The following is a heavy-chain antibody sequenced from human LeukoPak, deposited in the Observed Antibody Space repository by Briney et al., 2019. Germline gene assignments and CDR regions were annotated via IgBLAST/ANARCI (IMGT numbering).Heavy chain of an antibody. Sequence: PGGSLRLSCAASGFTFSSYDMHWVRQATGKGLEWVSAIGTAGDTYYPGFVKGRFTISRENAKNSLYLQMNSLRAGDTAVYYCARAEQGYYDSSGYYIHYYGMDVWGQGTTVTVSS. CDR2: IGTAGDT. CDR3: ARAEQGYYDSSGYYIHYYGMDV. J-gene: IGHJ6*02. CDR1: GFTFSSYD. D-gene: IGHD3-22*01. V-gene: IGHV3-13*01.